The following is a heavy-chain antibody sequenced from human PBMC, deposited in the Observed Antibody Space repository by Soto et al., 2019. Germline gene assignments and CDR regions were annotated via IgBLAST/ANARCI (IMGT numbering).Heavy chain of an antibody. J-gene: IGHJ6*02. Sequence: SETLSLTCAVSGGSISSSNWWSWVRQPPGKGLEWIGEIYHSGSTNYNPSLKSRVTISVDKSKNQFSLKLSSVTAADTAVYYCARAPYDFWSGYLSPYGMDVWGQGTTVTVSS. CDR3: ARAPYDFWSGYLSPYGMDV. V-gene: IGHV4-4*02. CDR2: IYHSGST. D-gene: IGHD3-3*01. CDR1: GGSISSSNW.